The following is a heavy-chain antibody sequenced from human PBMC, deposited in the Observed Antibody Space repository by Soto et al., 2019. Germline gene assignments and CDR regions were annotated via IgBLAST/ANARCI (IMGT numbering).Heavy chain of an antibody. CDR3: ARDRRPSIYSGLAV. V-gene: IGHV5-51*01. J-gene: IGHJ6*02. CDR2: IYPGDSDT. D-gene: IGHD2-2*01. CDR1: GYSFTSYW. Sequence: GETLKISCKGSGYSFTSYWIGWVRQMPGKGLEWMGIIYPGDSDTRYSPSFQGQVTISRDNSKNTLFLHMSGLRAEDTAVYYCARDRRPSIYSGLAVWGQGTTVTVSS.